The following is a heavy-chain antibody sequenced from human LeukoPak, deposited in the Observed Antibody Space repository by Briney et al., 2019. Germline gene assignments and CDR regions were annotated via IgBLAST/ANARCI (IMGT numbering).Heavy chain of an antibody. D-gene: IGHD3-10*01. V-gene: IGHV4-61*02. CDR1: GGSISSGSYY. CDR2: MYTSGST. Sequence: SETLSLTCTVSGGSISSGSYYWSWLRQPAGKGLGWIGRMYTSGSTNYNPSLKSRVTISVDTSKSQFSLKLSSVTAADTAVYYCARGTTMVRGAYYYYCMDVWGKGTTVTVSS. CDR3: ARGTTMVRGAYYYYCMDV. J-gene: IGHJ6*03.